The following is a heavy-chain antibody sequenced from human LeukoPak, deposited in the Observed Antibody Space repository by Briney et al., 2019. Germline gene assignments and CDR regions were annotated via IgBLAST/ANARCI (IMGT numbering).Heavy chain of an antibody. J-gene: IGHJ6*03. V-gene: IGHV3-49*04. D-gene: IGHD1-26*01. Sequence: GGSLRLSCTASGFTFGDYAMSWVRQAPGKGLEWVGFIRSKAYGGTTEYAASVKGRFTISRDDSKSIAYLQMNSLKTEDTAVYYCTRSAPEWENYYYYMDVWGKGTTVTISS. CDR1: GFTFGDYA. CDR2: IRSKAYGGTT. CDR3: TRSAPEWENYYYYMDV.